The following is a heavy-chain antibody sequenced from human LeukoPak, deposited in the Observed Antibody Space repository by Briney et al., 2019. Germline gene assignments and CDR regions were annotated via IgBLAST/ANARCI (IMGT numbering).Heavy chain of an antibody. CDR1: GFTFSSYG. J-gene: IGHJ6*03. CDR2: IRYDGSNK. D-gene: IGHD3-3*01. Sequence: PGGSLRLSCAASGFTFSSYGMHWVRQAPGKGLEWVAFIRYDGSNKYYADSVKGRFTISRDNSKNTLYLQMNSLRAEDTAVYYCAKPEFVEWLSLYYYMDVWGKGTTVTVSS. CDR3: AKPEFVEWLSLYYYMDV. V-gene: IGHV3-30*02.